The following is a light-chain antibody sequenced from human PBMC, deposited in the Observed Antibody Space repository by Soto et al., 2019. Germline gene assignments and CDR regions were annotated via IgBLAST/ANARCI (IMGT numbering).Light chain of an antibody. CDR1: SSDVGGYNY. Sequence: QSALTQPASVSGSPGQSIIISCTGTSSDVGGYNYVSWYQQHPAKAPKLMIYEVSNRPSGVSHRFSGSKSGNTASLTISGLQAEDEADYYCFSYTTSSTLVFGGGTKVTVL. CDR3: FSYTTSSTLV. CDR2: EVS. J-gene: IGLJ3*02. V-gene: IGLV2-14*01.